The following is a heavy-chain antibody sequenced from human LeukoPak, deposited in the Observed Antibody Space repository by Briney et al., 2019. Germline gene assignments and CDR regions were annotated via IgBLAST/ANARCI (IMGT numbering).Heavy chain of an antibody. CDR2: IKQDGSEK. CDR1: GFTFSSYW. D-gene: IGHD4-17*01. CDR3: ARYHKATVTSTPYFDY. Sequence: TGGSLRLSCAASGFTFSSYWMSWVRQAPGNGLEWVANIKQDGSEKYYVDSVKGRFTISRDNSKNTLYLQMNSLRAEDTAVYYCARYHKATVTSTPYFDYWGQGTLVTVSS. V-gene: IGHV3-7*03. J-gene: IGHJ4*02.